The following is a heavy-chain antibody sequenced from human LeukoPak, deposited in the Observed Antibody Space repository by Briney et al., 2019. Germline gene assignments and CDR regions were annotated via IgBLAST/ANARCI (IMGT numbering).Heavy chain of an antibody. V-gene: IGHV4-38-2*02. CDR3: ARAHKMIVATIHYYYYGMDV. Sequence: SETLSRTCTVSGYSISSGYYWGWIRRPPGKGLEWIGSIYHSGSTYYNPSLKSRVTISVDTSKNQFSLKLSSVTAADTAVYYCARAHKMIVATIHYYYYGMDVWGQGTTVTVSS. J-gene: IGHJ6*02. CDR1: GYSISSGYY. CDR2: IYHSGST. D-gene: IGHD5-12*01.